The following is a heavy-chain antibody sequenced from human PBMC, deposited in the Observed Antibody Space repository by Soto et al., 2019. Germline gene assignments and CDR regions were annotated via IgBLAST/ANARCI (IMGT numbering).Heavy chain of an antibody. D-gene: IGHD3-10*01. Sequence: QVQLVQSGAEVKKPGASVKVSCKASGYTFSTYDISWVRQAPGQGLEWMGWIRVYTGNTDYAQILQGRVTMTTDTSTSTAYMELRSLTSDDTAVYYCARHSCGSGDNHWGQGTLVTVSS. CDR2: IRVYTGNT. V-gene: IGHV1-18*01. J-gene: IGHJ5*02. CDR3: ARHSCGSGDNH. CDR1: GYTFSTYD.